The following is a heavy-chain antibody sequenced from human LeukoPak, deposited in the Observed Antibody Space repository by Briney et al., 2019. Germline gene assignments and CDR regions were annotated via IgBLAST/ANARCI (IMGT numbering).Heavy chain of an antibody. D-gene: IGHD7-27*01. V-gene: IGHV3-23*01. CDR2: IGGIGAST. J-gene: IGHJ6*02. CDR1: GFTFSSHA. CDR3: AKVLGRGYDYYYGMDV. Sequence: GGSLRLSCAASGFTFSSHAMNWVRQAPGKGLEWVSSIGGIGASTYYADSVKGRFTISRDNSKNTLYLQMNSLRAEDTAVYYCAKVLGRGYDYYYGMDVWGQGTTVTVSS.